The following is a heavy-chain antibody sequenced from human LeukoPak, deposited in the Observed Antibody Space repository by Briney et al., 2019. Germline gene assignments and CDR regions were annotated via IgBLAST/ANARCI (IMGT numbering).Heavy chain of an antibody. V-gene: IGHV3-66*02. J-gene: IGHJ6*02. CDR2: IYSGGST. CDR1: GFTFTNAW. CDR3: ARDHRGYSSGSYYYYGMDV. Sequence: GGSLRLSCAASGFTFTNAWMSWVRQPPGKGLEWVSVIYSGGSTYYADSVKGRFTISRDNSKNTLYLQMNSLRAEDTAVYYCARDHRGYSSGSYYYYGMDVWGQGTTVTVSS. D-gene: IGHD5-18*01.